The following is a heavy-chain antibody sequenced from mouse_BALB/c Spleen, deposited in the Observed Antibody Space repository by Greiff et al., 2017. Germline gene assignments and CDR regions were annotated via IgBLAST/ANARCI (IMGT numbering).Heavy chain of an antibody. CDR2: IDPANGNT. J-gene: IGHJ3*01. D-gene: IGHD1-2*01. CDR1: GFNINDTY. Sequence: EVQRVESGAELVKPGASVKLSCTASGFNINDTYMHWVKQRPEQGLEWIGRIDPANGNTKYDPKFQGKATITADTSSNTAYLQLSSLTSEDTAVYYCARSGYYGYVFAYWGQGTLVTVSA. V-gene: IGHV14-3*02. CDR3: ARSGYYGYVFAY.